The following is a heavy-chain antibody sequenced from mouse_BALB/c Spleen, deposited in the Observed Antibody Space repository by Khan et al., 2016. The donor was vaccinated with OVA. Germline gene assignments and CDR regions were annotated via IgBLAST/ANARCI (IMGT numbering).Heavy chain of an antibody. Sequence: QVQLQQSGPDLVKPGASVRISCKASGYTFTTYYIHWVKQRPGQGLEWIGWIYPGSFNTNYSEKFKGKATLTADKSSSTAYMQLSSLPSEGSAVYFCARDDYFVGDAMDYWGQGTSVTVSS. V-gene: IGHV1S56*01. D-gene: IGHD2-4*01. J-gene: IGHJ4*01. CDR1: GYTFTTYY. CDR3: ARDDYFVGDAMDY. CDR2: IYPGSFNT.